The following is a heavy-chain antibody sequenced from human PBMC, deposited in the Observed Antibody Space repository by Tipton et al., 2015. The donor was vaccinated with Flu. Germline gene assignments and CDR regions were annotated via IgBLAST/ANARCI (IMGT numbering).Heavy chain of an antibody. CDR1: GGSISSDY. D-gene: IGHD4-23*01. CDR2: IYTSGST. Sequence: LRLSCTVSGGSISSDYWSWIRQPAGKGLEWIGRIYTSGSTNYNPSLKSRVTMSVDTSKNQFSLKLSSVTAADTAVYYCATEYRGGGNRYYFGHWGQGTLVTVSS. CDR3: ATEYRGGGNRYYFGH. J-gene: IGHJ4*02. V-gene: IGHV4-4*07.